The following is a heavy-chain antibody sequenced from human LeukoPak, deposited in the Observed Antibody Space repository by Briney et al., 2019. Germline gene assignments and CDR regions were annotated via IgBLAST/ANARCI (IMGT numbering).Heavy chain of an antibody. CDR1: GDSITSSNYY. CDR3: ARMELRYFDWSYHGYNFDY. V-gene: IGHV4-39*01. J-gene: IGHJ4*02. CDR2: IYYCGST. D-gene: IGHD3-9*01. Sequence: PETLCLTCTVSGDSITSSNYYWGWIRQPPGKGLEWIGSIYYCGSTYYNPSLKRRVTISVDTSKDQFSLKLTSVTAADTGVFYCARMELRYFDWSYHGYNFDYWGKGAPVSPSS.